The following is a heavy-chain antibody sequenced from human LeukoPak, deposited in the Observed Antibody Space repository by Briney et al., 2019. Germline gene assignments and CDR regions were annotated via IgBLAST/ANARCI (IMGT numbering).Heavy chain of an antibody. CDR3: AIDDRKSSSRLLDP. CDR1: GYTFTGYY. J-gene: IGHJ5*02. Sequence: ASVKVSCKASGYTFTGYYMHWVRQAPGQGLEWMGWINPNSGGTSYAQKFQGRVTMTRDTSISTAYMELSRLRSDDTAAYYCAIDDRKSSSRLLDPWGQGTLVTVSS. D-gene: IGHD6-13*01. V-gene: IGHV1-2*02. CDR2: INPNSGGT.